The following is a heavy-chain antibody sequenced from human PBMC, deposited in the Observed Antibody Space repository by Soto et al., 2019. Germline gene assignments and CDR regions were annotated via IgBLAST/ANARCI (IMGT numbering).Heavy chain of an antibody. D-gene: IGHD3-10*01. CDR1: GLTFGSRA. J-gene: IGHJ4*02. V-gene: IGHV3-23*01. Sequence: GGSLRLSCVASGLTFGSRAMSWIRQAPGEGLQWVSTITDTGGDAKYADSVRGRFVISRDNSKKTLYLQMTSLTAEDSAMYYCARGSTDSYPGSRIFDFWGRGTLVTVSS. CDR2: ITDTGGDA. CDR3: ARGSTDSYPGSRIFDF.